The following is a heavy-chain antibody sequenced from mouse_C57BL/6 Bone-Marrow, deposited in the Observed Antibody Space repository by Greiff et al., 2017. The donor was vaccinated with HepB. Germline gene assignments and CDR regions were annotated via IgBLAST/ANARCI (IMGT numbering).Heavy chain of an antibody. D-gene: IGHD4-1*01. J-gene: IGHJ3*01. CDR2: IYPGDGDT. Sequence: VKLMESGPELVKPGASVKISCKASGYAFSSSWMNWVKQRPGKGLEWIGRIYPGDGDTNYNGKFKGKATLTADKSSSTAYMQLRSLPSGDSAVYCCERKLGGGGFAYWGQGTLVTVSA. CDR3: ERKLGGGGFAY. V-gene: IGHV1-82*01. CDR1: GYAFSSSW.